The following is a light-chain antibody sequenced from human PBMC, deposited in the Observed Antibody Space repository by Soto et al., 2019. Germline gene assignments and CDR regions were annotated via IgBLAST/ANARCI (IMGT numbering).Light chain of an antibody. V-gene: IGKV4-1*01. Sequence: DIVMTQSPDSLAASLGERATINCKSSQSVLYSSDNKTYLAWYQQKPGQPPKLLIYWASTRDSGVPDRFSGSGSGADFTLTISSLQAEDVAVYYCQQYYSTLTFGGGTKVEIK. CDR1: QSVLYSSDNKTY. CDR3: QQYYSTLT. J-gene: IGKJ4*01. CDR2: WAS.